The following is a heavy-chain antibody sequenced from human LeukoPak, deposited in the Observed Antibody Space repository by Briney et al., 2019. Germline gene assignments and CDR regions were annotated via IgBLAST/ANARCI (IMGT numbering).Heavy chain of an antibody. D-gene: IGHD1-26*01. CDR3: AQSIVGEVNY. Sequence: PSETLSLTCAVYGGSFSGYYWSWIRQPPGKGLEWIGEINHSGSANYNPSLKSRVTISVDTSKNQFSLKVSTVTAADTAVYYCAQSIVGEVNYWGQGTLVTVSS. V-gene: IGHV4-34*01. CDR2: INHSGSA. CDR1: GGSFSGYY. J-gene: IGHJ4*02.